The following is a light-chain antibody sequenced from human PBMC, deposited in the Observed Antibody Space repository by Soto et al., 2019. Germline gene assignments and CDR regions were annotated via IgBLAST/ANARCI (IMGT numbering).Light chain of an antibody. J-gene: IGLJ1*01. CDR3: SSYTNINTRACV. CDR1: RSNIGSGI. V-gene: IGLV1-47*01. Sequence: QSVLTQPPSLSGTPGQTVTISCIGSRSNIGSGIVHWYQQLPGTAPKHLIYMNSQRPSGVPDRFSGSKSGTSASLVITGLRPEDEADYYCSSYTNINTRACVFGTGTKVTVL. CDR2: MNS.